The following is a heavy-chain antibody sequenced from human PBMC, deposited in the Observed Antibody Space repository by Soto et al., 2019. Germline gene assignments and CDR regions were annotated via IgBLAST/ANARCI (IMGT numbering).Heavy chain of an antibody. D-gene: IGHD2-2*01. CDR2: ISNAGSGNT. J-gene: IGHJ4*02. CDR1: GYPFPSFE. V-gene: IGHV1-3*01. Sequence: GASVKVSCKTSGYPFPSFEVHWIRQAPGQRPEWMGGISNAGSGNTKYSQKFQDRLTITGDKRATTVYMALSSLTSEDTATYYCARESNHYQDFFQNWGQGTRVTVSS. CDR3: ARESNHYQDFFQN.